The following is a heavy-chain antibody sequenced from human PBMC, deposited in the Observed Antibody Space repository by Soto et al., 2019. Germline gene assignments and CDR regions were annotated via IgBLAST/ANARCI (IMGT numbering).Heavy chain of an antibody. CDR2: ISGSGGST. CDR1: GFTFSSYA. D-gene: IGHD3-3*01. CDR3: AKEEDVLRFLEWLLYPPYFDY. V-gene: IGHV3-23*01. Sequence: GGSLRLSCAASGFTFSSYAMSWVRQAPGKGLEWVSAISGSGGSTYYADSVKGRFTISRDNSKNTLYLQMNSLRAEDTAVYYCAKEEDVLRFLEWLLYPPYFDYWGQGTLVTVSS. J-gene: IGHJ4*02.